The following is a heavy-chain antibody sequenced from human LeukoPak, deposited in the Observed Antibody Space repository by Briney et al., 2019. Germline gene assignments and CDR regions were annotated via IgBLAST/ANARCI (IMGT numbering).Heavy chain of an antibody. CDR3: ARGRDSSSSYPGY. CDR2: ISSTSSTV. J-gene: IGHJ4*02. V-gene: IGHV3-48*01. Sequence: GGSLRLSCAASGFAFSNYWMSWVRQAPGKGLEWVSYISSTSSTVYYADSVKGRFTISRDNVKNSLYLQMNSLRAEDTAVYYCARGRDSSSSYPGYWGQGTLVTVSS. D-gene: IGHD6-6*01. CDR1: GFAFSNYW.